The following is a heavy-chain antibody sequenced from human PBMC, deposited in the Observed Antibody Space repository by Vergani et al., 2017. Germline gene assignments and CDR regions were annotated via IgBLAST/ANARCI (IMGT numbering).Heavy chain of an antibody. J-gene: IGHJ3*02. CDR2: IYYSGST. D-gene: IGHD6-19*01. CDR3: ARGERSGWSQGDAFDI. Sequence: QVQLQESGPGLVKPSETLSLTCTVSGGSISSYYWSWIWQPPGKGLEWIGYIYYSGSTNYNPSLKSRVTISVDTSKNQFSLKLSSVTAADTAVYYCARGERSGWSQGDAFDIWGQGTMVTVSS. CDR1: GGSISSYY. V-gene: IGHV4-59*01.